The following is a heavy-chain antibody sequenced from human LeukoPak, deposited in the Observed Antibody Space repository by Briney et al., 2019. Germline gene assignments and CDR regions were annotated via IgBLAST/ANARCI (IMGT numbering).Heavy chain of an antibody. CDR2: IYSGGII. V-gene: IGHV3-23*01. Sequence: GGSLRLSCAASGFTFSDYAMSWVRQAPGKGLEWVSVIYSGGIIYYTDSVKGRFTISRDNSKNMLFLQMNSLRAEDTAVYYCARLKDSSGSSWFDPWGQGTLVTVSS. CDR1: GFTFSDYA. D-gene: IGHD3-22*01. J-gene: IGHJ5*02. CDR3: ARLKDSSGSSWFDP.